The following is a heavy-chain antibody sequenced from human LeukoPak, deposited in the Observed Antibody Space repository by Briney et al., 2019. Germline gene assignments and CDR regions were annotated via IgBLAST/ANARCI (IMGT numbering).Heavy chain of an antibody. CDR3: GGHLSDADF. V-gene: IGHV4-30-2*01. Sequence: SETLSLTCAVFGGSISSGGYSWSWIRQPPGKGLEWIGYIYHSGSTYYNPSLKSRVTISVDRSKNQFSLKLSSVTAADTAVYYCGGHLSDADFWGQGTLVTVSS. CDR1: GGSISSGGYS. J-gene: IGHJ4*02. CDR2: IYHSGST.